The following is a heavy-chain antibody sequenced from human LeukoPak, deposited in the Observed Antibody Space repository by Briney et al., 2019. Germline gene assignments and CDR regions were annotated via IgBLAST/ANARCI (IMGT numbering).Heavy chain of an antibody. Sequence: SETLSLTCAVYGGSFSGYYWSWIRQSPGKGLEWIGEVNHDGTTNFNPSLKSRVTVSVDTSENQFSLNLTSVTAADTAVYYCARGYGSGIPGNWGQGSLVTVSS. CDR1: GGSFSGYY. D-gene: IGHD3-10*01. CDR3: ARGYGSGIPGN. J-gene: IGHJ4*02. V-gene: IGHV4-34*01. CDR2: VNHDGTT.